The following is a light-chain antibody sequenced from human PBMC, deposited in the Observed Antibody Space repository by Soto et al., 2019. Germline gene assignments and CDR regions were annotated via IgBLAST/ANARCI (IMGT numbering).Light chain of an antibody. CDR3: GTCDSDVIVGV. V-gene: IGLV1-51*01. J-gene: IGLJ2*01. CDR1: RSNIGNNY. Sequence: QSVLTQPPSVSAAPGQKVTISCSGSRSNIGNNYVSWYQHLPGTAPKLLIYDNDKRPSGIPDRFSGVKSGSSATLCITGLQAGDEADYYCGTCDSDVIVGVFGGGTKLTVL. CDR2: DND.